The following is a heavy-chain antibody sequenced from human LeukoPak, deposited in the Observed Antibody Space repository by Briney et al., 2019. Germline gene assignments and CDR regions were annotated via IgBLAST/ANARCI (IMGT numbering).Heavy chain of an antibody. Sequence: PGGTLRLSCAASGFTFSSYAMSWVRQAPGKGLEWVSDISGSGIRTYYADSVKGRFTISRDNSKNTLYLQMNSLRAEDTAVYYCAKDQWSFSYFDYWGQGTLVTVSS. V-gene: IGHV3-23*01. D-gene: IGHD1-26*01. J-gene: IGHJ4*02. CDR2: ISGSGIRT. CDR3: AKDQWSFSYFDY. CDR1: GFTFSSYA.